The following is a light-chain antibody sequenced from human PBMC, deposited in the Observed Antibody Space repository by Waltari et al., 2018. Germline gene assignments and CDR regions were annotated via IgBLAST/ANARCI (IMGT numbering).Light chain of an antibody. Sequence: QSVLTQPPSASGTPGQGVTISCSGSRSNIGTNTVHWYQQLPGMAPKVLMYSNNQRPSGVPDRFSGSKSGTSASLAVSGLQSEDEGDYYCATWDDSLNGVVFGGGTKLTVL. CDR1: RSNIGTNT. V-gene: IGLV1-44*01. CDR3: ATWDDSLNGVV. J-gene: IGLJ2*01. CDR2: SNN.